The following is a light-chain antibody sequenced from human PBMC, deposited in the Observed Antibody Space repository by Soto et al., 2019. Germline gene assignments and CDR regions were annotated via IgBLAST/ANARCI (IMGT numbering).Light chain of an antibody. CDR2: EVS. V-gene: IGLV2-14*01. CDR1: SSDVGGYNY. CDR3: SSYTSSSTQV. Sequence: QSALTQPASVSGSPGQSITMSCTGTSSDVGGYNYVSWYQQHPGKAPKLMIYEVSNRPSGVSNRFSGSKSGNTASLTISGLQAEDVADYYCSSYTSSSTQVFGGGTKLTVL. J-gene: IGLJ3*02.